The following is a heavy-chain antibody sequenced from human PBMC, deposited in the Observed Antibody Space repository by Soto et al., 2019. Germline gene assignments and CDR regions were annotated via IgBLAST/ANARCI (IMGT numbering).Heavy chain of an antibody. D-gene: IGHD3-16*01. CDR2: VLYDGSKK. J-gene: IGHJ4*02. Sequence: QVHLVESGGGVFQPGTSLRLSCTASGFRFSDYGMDWVRQAPGKGLEWVSRVLYDGSKKYYADSVKGRFTISRDNPRNTLYLQMDSLRADDTAVYYCVKDLALMGDYWGQGTPVTVSS. CDR1: GFRFSDYG. CDR3: VKDLALMGDY. V-gene: IGHV3-30*18.